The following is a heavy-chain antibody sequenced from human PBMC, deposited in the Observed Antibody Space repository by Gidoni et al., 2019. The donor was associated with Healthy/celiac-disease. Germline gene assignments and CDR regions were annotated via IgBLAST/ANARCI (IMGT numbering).Heavy chain of an antibody. CDR1: GGSVSRGSYY. D-gene: IGHD4-17*01. Sequence: QVQLQESGPGLVKPSETLSLTCTVSGGSVSRGSYYWSWIRQPPGKGLGWIGYSYYSGSTNYNPSLKSRVTISVDTSKNQFSLKLSSVTAADTAVYYCARETVTTGGRDAFDIWGQGTMVTVSS. CDR3: ARETVTTGGRDAFDI. J-gene: IGHJ3*02. CDR2: SYYSGST. V-gene: IGHV4-61*01.